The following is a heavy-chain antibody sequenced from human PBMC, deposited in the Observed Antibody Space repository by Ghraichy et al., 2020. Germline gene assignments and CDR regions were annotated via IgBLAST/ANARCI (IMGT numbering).Heavy chain of an antibody. V-gene: IGHV3-23*01. CDR3: ARYFGSGIRYFDY. J-gene: IGHJ4*02. CDR1: GFSFASYA. CDR2: ISGSGGST. D-gene: IGHD3-10*01. Sequence: GSLILSCAASGFSFASYAMSWVRQAPGKGLEWVSAISGSGGSTYYADSVKGRFTISRDNSKNTLYLQMNSLGAGDTAVYYCARYFGSGIRYFDYWGQGTLVTVSS.